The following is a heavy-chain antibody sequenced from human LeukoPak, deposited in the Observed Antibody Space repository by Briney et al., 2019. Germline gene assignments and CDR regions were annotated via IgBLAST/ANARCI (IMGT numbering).Heavy chain of an antibody. CDR2: IIPIFGTA. D-gene: IGHD3-22*01. J-gene: IGHJ4*02. V-gene: IGHV1-69*13. CDR1: GYTFTSYA. CDR3: ARTYYYDSSGYLTFDY. Sequence: GASVKVSCKASGYTFTSYAISWVRQAPGQGLEWMGGIIPIFGTANYAQKFQGRVTITADESTSTAYMELSSLRSEDTAVYYCARTYYYDSSGYLTFDYWGQGTLVTVSS.